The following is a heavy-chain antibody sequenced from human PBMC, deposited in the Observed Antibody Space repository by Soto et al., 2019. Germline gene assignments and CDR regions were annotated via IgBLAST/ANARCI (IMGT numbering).Heavy chain of an antibody. V-gene: IGHV4-34*01. CDR2: INHSGST. CDR3: ARGQPRRYYYYGMDV. Sequence: SETLSLTCAVYGGSFSGYYWSWIRQPPGKGLEWIGEINHSGSTNYNPSLKSRVTISVDTSKNQFSLKLSSVTAADTAVYYCARGQPRRYYYYGMDVWGQGTTVTVSS. J-gene: IGHJ6*02. CDR1: GGSFSGYY.